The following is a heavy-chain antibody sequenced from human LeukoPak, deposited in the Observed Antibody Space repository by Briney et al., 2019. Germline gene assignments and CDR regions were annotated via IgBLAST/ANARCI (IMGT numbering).Heavy chain of an antibody. Sequence: GASVKVSCKASGGTFSSYAISWVRQAPGQGLEWMGRIIPILGIANNAQKFQGRVTITADKSTSTAYMELSSLRSEDTAVYYCAREEYYGSGSYYNVKPYYFDYWGQGTLVTVSS. CDR2: IIPILGIA. J-gene: IGHJ4*02. D-gene: IGHD3-10*01. CDR1: GGTFSSYA. CDR3: AREEYYGSGSYYNVKPYYFDY. V-gene: IGHV1-69*04.